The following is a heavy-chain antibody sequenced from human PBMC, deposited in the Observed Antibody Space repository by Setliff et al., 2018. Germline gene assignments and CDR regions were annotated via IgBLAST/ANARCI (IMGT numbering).Heavy chain of an antibody. J-gene: IGHJ4*02. CDR3: AKWAHSSSWYTLGY. V-gene: IGHV3-33*06. Sequence: GGSLRLSCAASGFTFSSYGMHWVRQAPGKGLEWVAVIWYDGSNKYYADSVKGRFTISRDNSKNTLYLQMNSLRAEDTAVYYCAKWAHSSSWYTLGYWGQGTLVTVS. D-gene: IGHD6-13*01. CDR1: GFTFSSYG. CDR2: IWYDGSNK.